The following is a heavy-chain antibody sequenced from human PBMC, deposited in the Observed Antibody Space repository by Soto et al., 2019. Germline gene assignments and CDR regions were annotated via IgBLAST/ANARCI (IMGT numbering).Heavy chain of an antibody. D-gene: IGHD2-2*01. Sequence: EVQLVESGGGLVQPGGSLRLSCAASGFTLSTYSMNWVRQAPGKGLEWVSYISSGSSTIYYADSVKGRFTSSRDNAKNSLYLQMDSLRAEDTAVYYATRSAYMDVWGTGTTVTVSS. CDR1: GFTLSTYS. CDR3: TRSAYMDV. CDR2: ISSGSSTI. V-gene: IGHV3-48*01. J-gene: IGHJ6*03.